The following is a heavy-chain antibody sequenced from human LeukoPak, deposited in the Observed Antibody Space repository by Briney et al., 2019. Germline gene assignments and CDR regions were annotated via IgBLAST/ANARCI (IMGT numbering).Heavy chain of an antibody. CDR3: ARAQYDFWSGSSTGGYYYGMDV. V-gene: IGHV1-2*04. D-gene: IGHD3-3*01. CDR1: GYTFTGYY. J-gene: IGHJ6*02. Sequence: ASVTVSCKASGYTFTGYYMHWVRQAPGQGLEWMGWINPNSGGTNYAQKFQGWVTMTRDTSISTAYMELSRLRSDDTAVYYCARAQYDFWSGSSTGGYYYGMDVWGQGTTVTVSS. CDR2: INPNSGGT.